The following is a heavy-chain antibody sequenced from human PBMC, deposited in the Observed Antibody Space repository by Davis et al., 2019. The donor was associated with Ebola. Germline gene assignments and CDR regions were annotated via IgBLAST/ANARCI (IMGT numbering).Heavy chain of an antibody. CDR2: IYYSGST. J-gene: IGHJ6*02. Sequence: SETLSLTCTVSGGSISSYYWSWTRQPPGKGLEWIGYIYYSGSTNYNSSLKSRVTMSVDTSKNQFSLKLSSVTAADTAVYYCARQNGDSRFNYYYGVDVWGQGTTVTVSS. CDR1: GGSISSYY. CDR3: ARQNGDSRFNYYYGVDV. V-gene: IGHV4-59*01. D-gene: IGHD4-17*01.